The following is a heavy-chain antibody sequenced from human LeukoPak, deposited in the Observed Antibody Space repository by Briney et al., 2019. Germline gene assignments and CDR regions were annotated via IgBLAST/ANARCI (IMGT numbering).Heavy chain of an antibody. D-gene: IGHD3-16*01. J-gene: IGHJ3*02. CDR1: GFTFSSYS. V-gene: IGHV3-21*01. Sequence: PRGSPRHSRAASGFTFSSYSMNWVRQAPGKGLEWVSSISTSSSYIYSADSVKGRCTITRDNAKNSLYLQMNSLRAEDTAVYYCVRDTFSPDAFDIWGQGTMVTVSS. CDR2: ISTSSSYI. CDR3: VRDTFSPDAFDI.